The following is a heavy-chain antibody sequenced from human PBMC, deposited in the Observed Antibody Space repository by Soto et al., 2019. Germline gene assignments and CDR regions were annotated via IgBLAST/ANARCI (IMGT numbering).Heavy chain of an antibody. D-gene: IGHD3-3*01. Sequence: TSETLSLTCAVYGGSFSGYYWSWIRQPPGKGLEWIGEINHSGSTNYNPSLKSRVTISVDTSKNQFSLKLSSVTAADTAVYYCAREPASRGVVIWYFDYWGQGTLVTVSS. J-gene: IGHJ4*02. CDR1: GGSFSGYY. CDR3: AREPASRGVVIWYFDY. V-gene: IGHV4-34*01. CDR2: INHSGST.